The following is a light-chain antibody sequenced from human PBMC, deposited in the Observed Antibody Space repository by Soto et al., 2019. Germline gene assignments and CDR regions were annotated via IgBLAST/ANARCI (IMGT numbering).Light chain of an antibody. CDR1: QSFNSIY. CDR3: QQFNYWPPIT. J-gene: IGKJ5*01. CDR2: GAS. Sequence: EIVLTQSPGTLSFSPGGRATLSCRASQSFNSIYLAWYQQKPGQAPRLLIYGASSRATGIPDRFSGSGSGTDFTLTISRLEPEDFAVYYCQQFNYWPPITFGQGTRLEIK. V-gene: IGKV3-20*01.